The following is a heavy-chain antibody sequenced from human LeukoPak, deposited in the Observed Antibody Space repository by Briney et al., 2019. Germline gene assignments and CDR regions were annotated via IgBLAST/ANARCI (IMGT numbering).Heavy chain of an antibody. CDR3: ARVYYSRFDP. CDR2: IYTTGTT. D-gene: IGHD3-10*01. CDR1: GASISSYY. J-gene: IGHJ5*02. Sequence: SETLSLTCSVSGASISSYYWTWIRQPAGKGLEWIGHIYTTGTTNYNPSIRSRVTMSVDTSKNQFFLRLTSVTAADTAVYYCARVYYSRFDPWGQGNLVTVSS. V-gene: IGHV4-4*07.